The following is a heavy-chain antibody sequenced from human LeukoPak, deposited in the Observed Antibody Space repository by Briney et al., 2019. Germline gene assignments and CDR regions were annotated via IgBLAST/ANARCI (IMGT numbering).Heavy chain of an antibody. V-gene: IGHV4-38-2*02. D-gene: IGHD3-10*01. J-gene: IGHJ4*02. CDR1: GYSISSGYY. CDR2: IYHSGST. Sequence: SETLSLTCTVSGYSISSGYYWGWIRQPPGKRLEWIGSIYHSGSTYYNPSLKSRVTISVDTSKNQFSLKLSSVTAADTAVYYCASIASYGSGSFPFDYWGQGTLVTVSS. CDR3: ASIASYGSGSFPFDY.